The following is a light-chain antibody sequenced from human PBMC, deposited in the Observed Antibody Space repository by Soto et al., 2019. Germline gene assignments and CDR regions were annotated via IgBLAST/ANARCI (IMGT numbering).Light chain of an antibody. CDR2: FDS. CDR3: QVWNTSSDPVV. CDR1: NIGGRS. V-gene: IGLV3-21*04. Sequence: SYELTQPPSVSVAPGKTARITCGGNNIGGRSVHWYQQKPGQAPLLVIYFDSDRPSGISERFSGSNSGNTATLTISRAEAGDEADFYCQVWNTSSDPVVFGGGTKLTVL. J-gene: IGLJ2*01.